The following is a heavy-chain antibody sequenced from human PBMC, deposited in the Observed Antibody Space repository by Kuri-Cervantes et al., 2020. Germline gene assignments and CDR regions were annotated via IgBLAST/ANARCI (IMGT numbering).Heavy chain of an antibody. CDR2: ISSSGSTI. D-gene: IGHD2-21*02. Sequence: GESLNISCAAAGFTFSDHYMSWIRQAPGKGLEWISYISSSGSTIFYADSVTGRFTISRDNAKNSLYLQMNSLRDEDTAVYYCARGGGFVVVTAGDYWGQGTLVTVSS. V-gene: IGHV3-11*04. CDR1: GFTFSDHY. CDR3: ARGGGFVVVTAGDY. J-gene: IGHJ4*02.